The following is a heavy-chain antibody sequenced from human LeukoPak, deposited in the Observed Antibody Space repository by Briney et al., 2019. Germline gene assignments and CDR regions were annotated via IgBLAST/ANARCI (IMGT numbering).Heavy chain of an antibody. CDR3: AKDRAPVGDDEGFDS. CDR1: GFTFGSFS. Sequence: GGSLRLSCAASGFTFGSFSMTWVRQAPGKGLEWVSTISSSGSGTYIYYADSVKGRFTISRDNAKNSLYLQMNSLRAEDTAVYFCAKDRAPVGDDEGFDSWGQGTLVTVSS. J-gene: IGHJ4*02. CDR2: ISSSGSGTYI. V-gene: IGHV3-21*01. D-gene: IGHD1-26*01.